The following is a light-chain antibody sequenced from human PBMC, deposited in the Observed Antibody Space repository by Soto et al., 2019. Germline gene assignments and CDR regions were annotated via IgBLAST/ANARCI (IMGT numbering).Light chain of an antibody. CDR3: QNHGTT. Sequence: ETVLTQSPGTLSLSPGERATLSCRASQSVGGSRIAWYQQKPGQAPRLLIYAASSRATGIPDRFSGGGSGTDFTLTISRLEPEDSAVYYCQNHGTTFGQGTRLEIK. CDR2: AAS. J-gene: IGKJ5*01. CDR1: QSVGGSR. V-gene: IGKV3-20*01.